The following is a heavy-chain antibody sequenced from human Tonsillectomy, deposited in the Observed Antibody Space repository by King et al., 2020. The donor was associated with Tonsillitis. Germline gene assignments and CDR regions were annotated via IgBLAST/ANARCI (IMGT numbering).Heavy chain of an antibody. CDR3: ARGWVGATIPQADY. J-gene: IGHJ4*02. D-gene: IGHD1-26*01. Sequence: VQLVESGGGLVKPGGSLRLSCAASGFTFSSYSMDWVRQAPGKGLEWVSSISSSSSYIYYADSVKGRFTISRDNAKNSLYLQMNSLRAEDTAVYYCARGWVGATIPQADYWGQGTLVTVPS. V-gene: IGHV3-21*01. CDR1: GFTFSSYS. CDR2: ISSSSSYI.